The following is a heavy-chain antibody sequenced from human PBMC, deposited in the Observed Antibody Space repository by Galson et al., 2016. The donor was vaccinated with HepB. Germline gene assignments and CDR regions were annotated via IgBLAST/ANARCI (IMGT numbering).Heavy chain of an antibody. CDR1: GYIFTNYW. CDR2: IYPGDSDT. D-gene: IGHD2-15*01. J-gene: IGHJ3*02. Sequence: QSGAEVKKPGESLKISCKGSGYIFTNYWIGWVRQMPGKGLEWMGSIYPGDSDTRYSLSFQGQVTISADKSISTAYPEWSSLKASDTAMYYCASPFVVADISNAFDMWGQGTLVTFSS. V-gene: IGHV5-51*01. CDR3: ASPFVVADISNAFDM.